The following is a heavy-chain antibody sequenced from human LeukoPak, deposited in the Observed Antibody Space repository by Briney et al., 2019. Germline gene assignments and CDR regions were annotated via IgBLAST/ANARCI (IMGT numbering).Heavy chain of an antibody. J-gene: IGHJ5*02. Sequence: ASVKVYCKASGYTFTGSYMHWVRQAPGQGLEWMGWINPNSGGTNYAQKFQGRVTMTRDTSISTAYMELSRLRSDDTAVYYCARDWWGVVVTARSYNNWFDPWGQGTLVTVSS. CDR2: INPNSGGT. CDR1: GYTFTGSY. CDR3: ARDWWGVVVTARSYNNWFDP. D-gene: IGHD2-21*02. V-gene: IGHV1-2*02.